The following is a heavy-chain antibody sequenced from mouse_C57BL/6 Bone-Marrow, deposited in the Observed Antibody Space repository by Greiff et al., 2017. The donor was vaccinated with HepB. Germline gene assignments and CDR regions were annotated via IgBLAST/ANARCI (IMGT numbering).Heavy chain of an antibody. Sequence: VQLQQSGPELVKPGASVKISCKASGYAFSSSWMNWVKQRPGKGLEWIGRIYPGDGDTNYNGKFKGKATLAADKSSSTAYMQLSSLTSEDSAVYFCARGENGDVGYWGQGTTLTVSS. J-gene: IGHJ2*01. CDR2: IYPGDGDT. V-gene: IGHV1-82*01. CDR1: GYAFSSSW. D-gene: IGHD4-1*01. CDR3: ARGENGDVGY.